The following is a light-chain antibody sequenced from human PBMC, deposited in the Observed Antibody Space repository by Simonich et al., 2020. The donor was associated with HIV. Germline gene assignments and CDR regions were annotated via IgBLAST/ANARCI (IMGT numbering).Light chain of an antibody. V-gene: IGKV1-9*01. CDR1: QGISIS. CDR2: ATS. Sequence: DIQLTQSPSFLSASVGDKVTIPCRASQGISISLAWYQQKPGKAPKLLIYATSTLQSGVPSRFSGSGSGTEFTLTISSLQPDDFATYYCQQYNSYAYTFGQGTKLEIK. J-gene: IGKJ2*01. CDR3: QQYNSYAYT.